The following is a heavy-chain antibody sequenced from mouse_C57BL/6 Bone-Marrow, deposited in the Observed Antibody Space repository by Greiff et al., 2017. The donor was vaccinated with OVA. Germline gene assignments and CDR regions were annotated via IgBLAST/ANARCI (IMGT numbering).Heavy chain of an antibody. V-gene: IGHV3-1*01. D-gene: IGHD2-4*01. CDR1: GYSITSGYD. J-gene: IGHJ1*03. CDR2: ISYSGST. CDR3: ARGYDYAWYFDV. Sequence: EVKLVESGPGMVKPSQSLSLTCTVTGYSITSGYDWHWIRHFPGNKLEWMGYISYSGSTNYNPSLKSRISITHDTSKNHFFLKLKSVTTEDTATYYCARGYDYAWYFDVWGTGTTVTVSS.